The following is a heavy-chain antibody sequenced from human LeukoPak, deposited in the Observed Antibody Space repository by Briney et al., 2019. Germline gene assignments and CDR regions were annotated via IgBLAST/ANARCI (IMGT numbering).Heavy chain of an antibody. J-gene: IGHJ4*02. Sequence: GGSLRLSCAASGFTFSTYTMNWVRQAPGKGLEWVSSISSSSNSIYYADSVKGRFTISRDNAKNSLYLQMNSLRAEDTAVYYCARDLILADSGGSSAHDYWGQGTLVTVSS. CDR1: GFTFSTYT. CDR3: ARDLILADSGGSSAHDY. CDR2: ISSSSNSI. D-gene: IGHD2-15*01. V-gene: IGHV3-21*01.